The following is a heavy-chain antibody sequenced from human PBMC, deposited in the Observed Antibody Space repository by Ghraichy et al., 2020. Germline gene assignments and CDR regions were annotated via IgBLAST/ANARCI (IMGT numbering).Heavy chain of an antibody. D-gene: IGHD6-19*01. Sequence: GGSLRLSCAASGFTVSSNYMSWVRQAPGKGLEWVSVIYSGGSTYYADSVKGRFTISRDNSKNTLYLQMNSLRAEDTAVYYCALIAVAGTVPYYYGMDVWGQGTTVTVSS. CDR3: ALIAVAGTVPYYYGMDV. V-gene: IGHV3-53*01. CDR1: GFTVSSNY. J-gene: IGHJ6*02. CDR2: IYSGGST.